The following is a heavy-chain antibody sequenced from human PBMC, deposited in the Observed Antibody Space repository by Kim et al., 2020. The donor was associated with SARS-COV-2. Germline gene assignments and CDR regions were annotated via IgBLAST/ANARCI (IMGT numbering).Heavy chain of an antibody. D-gene: IGHD3-10*01. CDR2: IYYSGST. CDR1: AGSISSGGYS. V-gene: IGHV4-30-2*01. J-gene: IGHJ6*02. CDR3: ARGYGSGSPYGLDV. Sequence: SETLSLTCAVSAGSISSGGYSWSWIRQPPGKGLEWIGYIYYSGSTYYNPSLKSRVTISVDRSKNQFSLKLSSVTAADTAVYYGARGYGSGSPYGLDVWG.